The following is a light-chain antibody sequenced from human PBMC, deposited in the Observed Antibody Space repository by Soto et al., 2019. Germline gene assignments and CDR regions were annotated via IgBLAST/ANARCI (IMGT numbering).Light chain of an antibody. Sequence: DIQMTQSPSSLSASVGDRVTITCRASQSVISYLNWYQQKPGKAPNLLIYAASSLQSGVPSRFSGRGSGTDFTPTISSLQPEDVAIYCCQQSDRTPYAFGQGTNLEIK. CDR1: QSVISY. CDR3: QQSDRTPYA. CDR2: AAS. V-gene: IGKV1-39*01. J-gene: IGKJ2*01.